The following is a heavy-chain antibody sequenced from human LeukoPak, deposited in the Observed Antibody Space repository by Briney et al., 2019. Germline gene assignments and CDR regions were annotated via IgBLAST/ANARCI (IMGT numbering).Heavy chain of an antibody. CDR2: INGDGSRT. Sequence: GGSLRLSCAASGFTFSSYGMHWVRQAPGKGLLWVSTINGDGSRTFYADSVKGRFTISRDNAKNTLYLQMNSLRDEDTAVYYCATIFDYWGQGTLVTVSS. CDR3: ATIFDY. J-gene: IGHJ4*02. CDR1: GFTFSSYG. V-gene: IGHV3-74*01.